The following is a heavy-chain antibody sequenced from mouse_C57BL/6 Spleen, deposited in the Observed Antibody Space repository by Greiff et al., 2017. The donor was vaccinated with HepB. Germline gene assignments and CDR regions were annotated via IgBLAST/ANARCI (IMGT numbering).Heavy chain of an antibody. CDR1: GYTFTSYW. V-gene: IGHV1-59*01. Sequence: QVQLQQPGAELVRPGPSVKLSCKASGYTFTSYWMHWVKQRPGQGLEWIGVIDPSDSYTNYNQKFKGKATLTVDTSSSTAYMQLSSLTSEDSAVYYCARGGNAQAYDFDYWGQGTTLTVSS. CDR3: ARGGNAQAYDFDY. CDR2: IDPSDSYT. D-gene: IGHD3-2*02. J-gene: IGHJ2*01.